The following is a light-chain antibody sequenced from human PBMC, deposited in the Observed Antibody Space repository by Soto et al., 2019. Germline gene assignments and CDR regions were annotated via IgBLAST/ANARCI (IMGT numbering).Light chain of an antibody. J-gene: IGLJ2*01. CDR2: DVR. V-gene: IGLV2-14*01. CDR1: SSDVGGYNY. CDR3: SSFTSRSALMV. Sequence: QSALTQPASVSGSPGQSITISCTGTSSDVGGYNYVSWYQQHPGKAPKLMIYDVRNRPSGVSNRFSGSKSGNTASLTISGLQAEDEADYYCSSFTSRSALMVFGGGTKLTVL.